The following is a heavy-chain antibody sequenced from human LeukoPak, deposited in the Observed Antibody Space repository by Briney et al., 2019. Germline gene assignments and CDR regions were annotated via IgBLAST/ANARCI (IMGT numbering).Heavy chain of an antibody. CDR2: ISAYNGDT. V-gene: IGHV1-18*01. Sequence: GASVKVSCKASGYTFTSYGISWVRQAPGQGLEWMGRISAYNGDTNYAQKLQGRVTMTTDTSTSTAYVELRSLRSDDTAVYYCAKDQYSSGSGWFDPWGQGTLVTVSS. CDR1: GYTFTSYG. CDR3: AKDQYSSGSGWFDP. J-gene: IGHJ5*02. D-gene: IGHD6-19*01.